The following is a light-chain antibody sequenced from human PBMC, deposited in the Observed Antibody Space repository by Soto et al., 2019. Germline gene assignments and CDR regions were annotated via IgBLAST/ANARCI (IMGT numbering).Light chain of an antibody. CDR2: GAS. CDR1: QNVSSN. Sequence: EIVMTQSPATLSVSPGERATLYCRASQNVSSNLAWYQQKPGQAPRLLIYGASTRATGIPARFSGSGSGTEFTLTISSLQSEDFAVYYCQQYNNWLWTFGQGTKVDIK. J-gene: IGKJ1*01. V-gene: IGKV3-15*01. CDR3: QQYNNWLWT.